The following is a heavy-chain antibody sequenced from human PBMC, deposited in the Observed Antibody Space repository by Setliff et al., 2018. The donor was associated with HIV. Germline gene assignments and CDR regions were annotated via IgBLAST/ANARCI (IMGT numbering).Heavy chain of an antibody. V-gene: IGHV3-66*02. J-gene: IGHJ2*01. D-gene: IGHD4-17*01. CDR2: IYTGGAT. CDR3: ARSNLRRYGDPDWYFDL. CDR1: GVTVSKNY. Sequence: SCAASGVTVSKNYMSWVRQAPGKGLEWASVIYTGGATFYADSVKARFTISRDNSRNTLYLQRNSLRAEDTAVYYCARSNLRRYGDPDWYFDLWGRGTLVTVS.